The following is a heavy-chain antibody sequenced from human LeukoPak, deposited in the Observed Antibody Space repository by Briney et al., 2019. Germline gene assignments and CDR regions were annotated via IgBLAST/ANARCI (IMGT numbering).Heavy chain of an antibody. Sequence: GGSLRLSCAASGFTFSSYWMHWVRQAPGKGLVWVSRINSDGSSTSYADSVKGRFTISRDNAKNTLYLQMNSLRAEDTAVYYRAVEASGSQFYPWGQGTLVTVSS. D-gene: IGHD3-10*01. CDR1: GFTFSSYW. V-gene: IGHV3-74*01. CDR3: AVEASGSQFYP. CDR2: INSDGSST. J-gene: IGHJ5*02.